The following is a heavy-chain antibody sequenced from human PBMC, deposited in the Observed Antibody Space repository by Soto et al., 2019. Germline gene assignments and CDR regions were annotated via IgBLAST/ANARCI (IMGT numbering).Heavy chain of an antibody. V-gene: IGHV4-59*01. CDR2: IYYSGST. CDR3: ARKGIAAAGVDY. J-gene: IGHJ4*02. CDR1: GASISDYF. D-gene: IGHD6-13*01. Sequence: PSETLCLTCTVAGASISDYFWTWIRQPPGKGLEWIGYIYYSGSTNYKPSLKSRVTISVDTSKNQFSLKLSSVTAADTAVYYCARKGIAAAGVDYWGQGTLVTVSS.